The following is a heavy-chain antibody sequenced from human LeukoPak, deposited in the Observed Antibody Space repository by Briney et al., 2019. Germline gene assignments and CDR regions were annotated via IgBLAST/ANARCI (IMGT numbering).Heavy chain of an antibody. CDR1: GGTFSSYA. J-gene: IGHJ6*02. V-gene: IGHV1-69*04. D-gene: IGHD2-15*01. Sequence: SVKVSCKASGGTFSSYAISWVRQAPGQGLEWVGRIIPFLGIANYAQKFQGRVTITADKSTSTAYMELSSLRSEDTAVYYCASSKATVVVVAAHLYYYGMDVWGQGTTVTVSS. CDR3: ASSKATVVVVAAHLYYYGMDV. CDR2: IIPFLGIA.